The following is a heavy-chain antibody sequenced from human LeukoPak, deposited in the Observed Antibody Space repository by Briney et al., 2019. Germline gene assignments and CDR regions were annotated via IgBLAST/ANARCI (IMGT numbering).Heavy chain of an antibody. V-gene: IGHV1-2*02. Sequence: ASVKVSCKASGYTVSGYHIHWIRQAPGQGLEWMGWINPNNGDTDYAQKFQGRVTLTRDTSINTAYMELNRLRSDDTAVYYCAGDMVRGYILRGVLEHWGQGTLVTVSS. CDR2: INPNNGDT. J-gene: IGHJ4*02. D-gene: IGHD3-10*01. CDR1: GYTVSGYH. CDR3: AGDMVRGYILRGVLEH.